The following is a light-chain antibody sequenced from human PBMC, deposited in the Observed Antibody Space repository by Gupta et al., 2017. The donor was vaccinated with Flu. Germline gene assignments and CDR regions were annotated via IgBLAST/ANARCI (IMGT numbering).Light chain of an antibody. CDR3: QTWGTDIQV. V-gene: IGLV4-69*01. J-gene: IGLJ3*02. Sequence: VLPQSPSASGSLRATVRLPCTLSSGHTTYPIAWHQLQPEKGPRYLVTLYTDGSHKKGDAVPDRFAVSSSGAERYLTISRLQVEDEGDYYCQTWGTDIQVFGGGTRVTVL. CDR2: LYTDGSH. CDR1: SGHTTYP.